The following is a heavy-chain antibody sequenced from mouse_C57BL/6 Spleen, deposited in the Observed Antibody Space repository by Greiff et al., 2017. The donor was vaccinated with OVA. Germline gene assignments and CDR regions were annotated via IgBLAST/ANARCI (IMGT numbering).Heavy chain of an antibody. V-gene: IGHV1-69*01. Sequence: VQLQQPGAELVMPGASVKLSCKASGYTFTSYWMHWVKQRPGQGLEWIGEIDPSDSYTNYNQKFKGKSTLTVDKSSSTAYMQLSSLTSEDSAVYYCARGGTMVTTDDAMDYWGQGTSVTVSS. CDR1: GYTFTSYW. CDR3: ARGGTMVTTDDAMDY. D-gene: IGHD2-2*01. J-gene: IGHJ4*01. CDR2: IDPSDSYT.